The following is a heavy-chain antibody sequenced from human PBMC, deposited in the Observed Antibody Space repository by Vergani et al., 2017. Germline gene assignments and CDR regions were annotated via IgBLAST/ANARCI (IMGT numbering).Heavy chain of an antibody. CDR1: GYTLTELS. Sequence: QVQLVQSGAEVKKPGASVKVSCKVSGYTLTELSMHWVRQAPGQGLEWMGWISAYNGNTNYAQKLQGRVTMTTDTSTSTAYMELRSLRSDDTAVYYCARDPAPSYAIDYWGQGTLVTVSS. CDR3: ARDPAPSYAIDY. D-gene: IGHD2-2*01. J-gene: IGHJ4*02. V-gene: IGHV1-18*01. CDR2: ISAYNGNT.